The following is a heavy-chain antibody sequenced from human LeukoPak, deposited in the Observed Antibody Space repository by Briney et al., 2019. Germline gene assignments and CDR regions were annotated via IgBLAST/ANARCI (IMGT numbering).Heavy chain of an antibody. Sequence: SETLSLTCTVSGGSISSSSYSWGWVRQPPGKGLEWLVNIYYSGSTYFKPSLKSRLTISVDTTKNQFSLMLSSVTSADTAVYYCARVNYDILTGPLYYYYYYMDVWGKGTTVTVSS. J-gene: IGHJ6*03. CDR2: IYYSGST. D-gene: IGHD3-9*01. CDR1: GGSISSSSYS. V-gene: IGHV4-39*07. CDR3: ARVNYDILTGPLYYYYYYMDV.